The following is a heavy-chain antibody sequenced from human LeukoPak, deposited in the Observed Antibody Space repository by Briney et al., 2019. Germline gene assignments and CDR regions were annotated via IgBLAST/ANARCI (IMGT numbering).Heavy chain of an antibody. J-gene: IGHJ6*03. D-gene: IGHD3-3*01. V-gene: IGHV1-2*02. Sequence: ASVKVSCKASGYTFTGYYMHWVRQAPGQGLEWMGWINPNSGGTNYAQKFQGRVTMTRDTSISTAYMELSRLRSDDTAVYYCASDQTPNYDFWSGTKKDYYYYYMDVWGKGTTVTVSS. CDR1: GYTFTGYY. CDR2: INPNSGGT. CDR3: ASDQTPNYDFWSGTKKDYYYYYMDV.